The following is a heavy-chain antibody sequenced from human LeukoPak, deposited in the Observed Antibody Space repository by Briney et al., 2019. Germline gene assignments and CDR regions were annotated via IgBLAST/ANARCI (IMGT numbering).Heavy chain of an antibody. CDR2: INHSGST. CDR3: ARGGYGPGSHYKY. CDR1: GGSFTVYY. Sequence: SETLSLTCAVNGGSFTVYYWSWIRQFPGKGLEWIGEINHSGSTNYNSSLKSRLTISVDTSKNQLSLKLSSVTAADTAIYYCARGGYGPGSHYKYWGQGTLVTVSS. D-gene: IGHD3-10*01. V-gene: IGHV4-34*01. J-gene: IGHJ4*02.